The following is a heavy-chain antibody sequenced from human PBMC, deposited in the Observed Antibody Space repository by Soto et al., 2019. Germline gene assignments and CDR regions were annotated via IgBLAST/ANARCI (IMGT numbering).Heavy chain of an antibody. J-gene: IGHJ6*02. D-gene: IGHD3-22*01. CDR3: ARGRIPMIVVGLYYYYGMDV. V-gene: IGHV4-61*01. CDR2: IYYSGST. CDR1: GGSVSIGSYC. Sequence: SETLSLTCTVSGGSVSIGSYCWSWIRQPPGKGLEWIGYIYYSGSTNYNPSLKSRVTISVDTSKNQFSLKLSSVTAADTAVYYCARGRIPMIVVGLYYYYGMDVWGQGTTVTVSS.